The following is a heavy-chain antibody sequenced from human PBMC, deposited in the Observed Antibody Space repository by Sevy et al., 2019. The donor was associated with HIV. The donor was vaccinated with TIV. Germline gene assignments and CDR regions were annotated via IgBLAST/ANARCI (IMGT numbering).Heavy chain of an antibody. CDR2: IYYTGNS. CDR1: GGSMTSSY. Sequence: SETLSLTCNVSGGSMTSSYWNWIRQPPGKGLEWIGYIYYTGNSKYNPSLKSRVTISVDTSKKQFSLKLSSVTAADTAIYYCVRGYALGLHHGMDVWGQGTTVTVSS. V-gene: IGHV4-59*01. J-gene: IGHJ6*01. CDR3: VRGYALGLHHGMDV. D-gene: IGHD1-1*01.